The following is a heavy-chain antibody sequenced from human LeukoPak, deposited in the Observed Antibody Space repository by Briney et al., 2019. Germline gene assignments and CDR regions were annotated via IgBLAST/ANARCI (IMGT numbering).Heavy chain of an antibody. CDR2: ITGSGDST. V-gene: IGHV3-23*01. J-gene: IGHJ4*02. CDR3: ARVLMVRGVISDY. D-gene: IGHD3-10*01. CDR1: GFTFSNYA. Sequence: GGSLRLSCAGSGFTFSNYAMSWVRQAPGKGLEWVSSITGSGDSTYYADSVKGRFTISRDNSKSALYLQMNSLRAEDTAVYYCARVLMVRGVISDYWGQGTLVTVSS.